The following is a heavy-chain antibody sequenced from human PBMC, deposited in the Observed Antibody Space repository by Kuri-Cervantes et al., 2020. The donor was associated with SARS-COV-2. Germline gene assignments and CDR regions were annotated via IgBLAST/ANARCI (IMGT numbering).Heavy chain of an antibody. CDR2: ISTYNRDT. J-gene: IGHJ4*02. D-gene: IGHD3-3*01. CDR1: GYAFTSYG. V-gene: IGHV1-18*01. CDR3: ARDPPDFWSGFYGSSRQDLDY. Sequence: ASVKVSCKSSGYAFTSYGLSWVRQAPGQGLEWMGWISTYNRDTNFAPKLRGRVTLTTDTSSNTAYMELRSLISDDTAVYYCARDPPDFWSGFYGSSRQDLDYWGQGTLVTVSS.